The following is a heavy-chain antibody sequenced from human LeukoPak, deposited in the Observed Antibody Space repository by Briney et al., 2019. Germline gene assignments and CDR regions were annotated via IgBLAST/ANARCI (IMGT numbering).Heavy chain of an antibody. CDR3: VKDTIFTVDSFDY. J-gene: IGHJ4*02. Sequence: GRSLRLSCAASGFTFSSYAMSWVRQPPGKGLEWLAFIKYDGSRTDYEDSVKGRFTVSRDNSKNTLYPEMSSLRAEDTAVYYCVKDTIFTVDSFDYWGQGTLVTVSS. V-gene: IGHV3-30*02. CDR1: GFTFSSYA. D-gene: IGHD3-3*01. CDR2: IKYDGSRT.